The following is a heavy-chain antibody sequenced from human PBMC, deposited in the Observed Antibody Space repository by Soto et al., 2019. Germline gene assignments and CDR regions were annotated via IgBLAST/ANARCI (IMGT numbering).Heavy chain of an antibody. Sequence: PGESLKISCKGSGYSFTSYWISWVRPMPGKGLEWMGRIDPSDSYTNYSPSFQGHVTISADKSISTAYLQWSSLKASDTARYYCARHHSSGYFPPEDWFDPWGQGTLVTVSS. D-gene: IGHD3-22*01. J-gene: IGHJ5*02. V-gene: IGHV5-10-1*01. CDR2: IDPSDSYT. CDR1: GYSFTSYW. CDR3: ARHHSSGYFPPEDWFDP.